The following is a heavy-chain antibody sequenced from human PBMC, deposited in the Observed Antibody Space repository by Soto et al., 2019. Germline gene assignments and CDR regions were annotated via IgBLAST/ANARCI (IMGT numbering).Heavy chain of an antibody. CDR3: ARDRIRDTAMVHNWFDP. CDR2: ISSSSSYI. V-gene: IGHV3-21*01. J-gene: IGHJ5*02. Sequence: EVQLVESGGGLVKPGGSLRLSCAASGFTFSSYSMNWVRQAPGKGLEWVSSISSSSSYIYYADSVKDRFTISRDNAKNSLYLQMNSLRAEDTAVYYCARDRIRDTAMVHNWFDPWGQGTLVTVSS. CDR1: GFTFSSYS. D-gene: IGHD5-18*01.